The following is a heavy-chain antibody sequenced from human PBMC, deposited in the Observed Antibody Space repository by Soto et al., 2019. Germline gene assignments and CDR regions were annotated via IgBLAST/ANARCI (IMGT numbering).Heavy chain of an antibody. D-gene: IGHD3-3*01. Sequence: ASVKVSCKASGYTFTSYGISWVRQAPGQGLEWLGWISAYNGNTNYAQKLQGRVTMTTDTSTSTAYMELRSLRSDDTAVYYCARDEPTYYDFWSGLKDAFDIWGQGTMVTVSS. J-gene: IGHJ3*02. CDR2: ISAYNGNT. CDR1: GYTFTSYG. V-gene: IGHV1-18*01. CDR3: ARDEPTYYDFWSGLKDAFDI.